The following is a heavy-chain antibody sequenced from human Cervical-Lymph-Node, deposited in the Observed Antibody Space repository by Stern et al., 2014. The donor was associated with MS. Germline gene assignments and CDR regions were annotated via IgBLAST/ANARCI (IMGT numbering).Heavy chain of an antibody. V-gene: IGHV4-59*01. D-gene: IGHD5-18*01. CDR1: GGSISSYY. Sequence: QLQLEESGPGVMKPSETLSLTCTVSGGSISSYYLSWIRQPPGQGLEWIGYIYYSGPTDYDPSLSSRLHISADTSKKQFSLKLSSVSAADTAVYYCARVSYSIYYHYGMDVWGQGTKVTVSS. CDR3: ARVSYSIYYHYGMDV. J-gene: IGHJ6*02. CDR2: IYYSGPT.